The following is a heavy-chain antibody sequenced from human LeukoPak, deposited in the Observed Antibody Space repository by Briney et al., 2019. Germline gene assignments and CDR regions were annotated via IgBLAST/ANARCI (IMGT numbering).Heavy chain of an antibody. CDR2: IKTDGSET. V-gene: IGHV3-74*01. D-gene: IGHD2-15*01. J-gene: IGHJ4*02. Sequence: GGSLRLSCDASGFMFSNYWMHWVRQGPGKGLEWVSRIKTDGSETSYADSVKGRFTISRDNAKNTLYLQMDSLRDDDTAVYFCARDMGPFGGSPGADWGQGTLVTVST. CDR3: ARDMGPFGGSPGAD. CDR1: GFMFSNYW.